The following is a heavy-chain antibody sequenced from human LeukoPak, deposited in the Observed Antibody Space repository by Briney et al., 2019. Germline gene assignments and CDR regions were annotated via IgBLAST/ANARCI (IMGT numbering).Heavy chain of an antibody. CDR3: AREEY. V-gene: IGHV3-66*02. CDR2: IYSGGSI. CDR1: GFTHSCNY. Sequence: GSLRLYCAGSGFTHSCNYLSWVRPGPGEGREWVSVIYSGGSIYYADSVKSRFTISRDNSKNTLYLQMNSRRAEDTAVYYCAREEYWGQGTLVTVSS. J-gene: IGHJ4*02.